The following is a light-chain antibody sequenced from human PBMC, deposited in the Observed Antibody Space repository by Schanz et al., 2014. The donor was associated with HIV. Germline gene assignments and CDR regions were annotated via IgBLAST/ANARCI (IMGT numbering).Light chain of an antibody. J-gene: IGKJ1*01. Sequence: DIQMTQSPSSLSASVGDTVTITCRASQGIGNELGWYQQKPGKAPKRLIYAASFLQSEVPSRFIGSGSGTEFTLTITNLQPDDFATYYCQQYSSYSPTFGQGTKVEV. CDR2: AAS. CDR3: QQYSSYSPT. V-gene: IGKV1-17*02. CDR1: QGIGNE.